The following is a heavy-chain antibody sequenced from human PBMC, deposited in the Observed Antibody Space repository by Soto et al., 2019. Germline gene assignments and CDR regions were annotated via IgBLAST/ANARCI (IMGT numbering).Heavy chain of an antibody. CDR1: GGSVSSGSYY. Sequence: SETLSLTCTVSGGSVSSGSYYWSWIRQPPGKGLEWIGYIYYSGGTNYNPSLKSRVTISVDTSKNQFSLKLSSVTAADTAVYYCARDLYSNWFDPWGQGTLVTVSS. V-gene: IGHV4-61*01. CDR2: IYYSGGT. D-gene: IGHD1-26*01. CDR3: ARDLYSNWFDP. J-gene: IGHJ5*02.